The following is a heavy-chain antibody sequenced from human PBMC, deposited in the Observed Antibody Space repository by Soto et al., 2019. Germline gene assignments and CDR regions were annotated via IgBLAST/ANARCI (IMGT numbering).Heavy chain of an antibody. CDR3: ARDLVATIRGHVDY. J-gene: IGHJ4*02. V-gene: IGHV1-18*01. CDR2: ISAYNGNT. Sequence: QVQLVQSGAEVKKPGASVKVSCKASGYTFTSYGISWVRQAPGQGLEWMGWISAYNGNTNYAQKLQGRVTRTIDTSTSTAYMKQRSLRADNTAVYYCARDLVATIRGHVDYWGQGTLVTVSS. CDR1: GYTFTSYG. D-gene: IGHD5-12*01.